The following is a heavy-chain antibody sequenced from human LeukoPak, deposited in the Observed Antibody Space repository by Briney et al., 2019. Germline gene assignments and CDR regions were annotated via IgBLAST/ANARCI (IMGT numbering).Heavy chain of an antibody. CDR3: ARGSGSFDLEQYYYYGMDV. D-gene: IGHD3-10*01. CDR1: RYTFTSYG. J-gene: IGHJ6*02. Sequence: GASVKVSCKASRYTFTSYGISWVRQAPAQGLEWLGWISVYNVNTNYAQKLQGRVTMTTDTSTSTAYMELRSLRSDDTAVYYCARGSGSFDLEQYYYYGMDVWGQGTTVTVSS. V-gene: IGHV1-18*01. CDR2: ISVYNVNT.